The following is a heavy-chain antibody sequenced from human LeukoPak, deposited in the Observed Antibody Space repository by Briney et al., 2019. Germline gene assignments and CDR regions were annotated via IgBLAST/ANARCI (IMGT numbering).Heavy chain of an antibody. CDR3: ATGQSSSSSKYNWFDP. Sequence: ASVKVSCKASGYTFTSYGISWVRQAPGQGLEWMGWISAYNGNTNYAQKLQGRVTMTEDTSTDTAYMELSSLRSEDTAVYYCATGQSSSSSKYNWFDPWGQGTLVTVSS. CDR1: GYTFTSYG. J-gene: IGHJ5*02. CDR2: ISAYNGNT. V-gene: IGHV1-18*01. D-gene: IGHD6-6*01.